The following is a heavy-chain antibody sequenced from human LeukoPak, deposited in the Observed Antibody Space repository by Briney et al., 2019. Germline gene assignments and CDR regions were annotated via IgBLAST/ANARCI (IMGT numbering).Heavy chain of an antibody. J-gene: IGHJ6*04. CDR3: ARFTYTPRPPHV. CDR1: GGSISGYY. V-gene: IGHV4-4*09. D-gene: IGHD3-16*01. Sequence: SETLSLTCSVSGGSISGYYWTWIRQPPGQTLEWIGYIYSSGGIIYNPSLQSRVNMSVDTSVTKFSLRLSSVTAADTAVYFCARFTYTPRPPHVWGKGTTVTVPS. CDR2: IYSSGGI.